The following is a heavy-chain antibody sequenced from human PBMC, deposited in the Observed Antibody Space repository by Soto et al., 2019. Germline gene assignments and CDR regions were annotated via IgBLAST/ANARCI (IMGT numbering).Heavy chain of an antibody. CDR3: ARDNSSGWYGGLDYFDY. D-gene: IGHD6-19*01. V-gene: IGHV3-7*01. CDR1: GFIFSSYW. Sequence: GSLRLSCAASGFIFSSYWMSWVRQAPGKGLEWVANIKQDGSEKYYVDSVKGRFTISRDNAKNSLYLQMNSLRAEDTAVYYCARDNSSGWYGGLDYFDYWGQGTLVTVSS. J-gene: IGHJ4*02. CDR2: IKQDGSEK.